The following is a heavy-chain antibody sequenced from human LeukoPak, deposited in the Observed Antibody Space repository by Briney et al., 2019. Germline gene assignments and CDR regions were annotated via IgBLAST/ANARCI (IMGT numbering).Heavy chain of an antibody. V-gene: IGHV1-2*02. D-gene: IGHD6-19*01. Sequence: GASVKVSCKASGYTFTGYYMHWVRQAPGQGLEWMGWINPNSGGTNYAQKFQGRVTMTRDTSISTAYMELSRLRSDDTAVYYCARSSRRIAVAGNWFDPWGEATLLTVSS. CDR2: INPNSGGT. CDR3: ARSSRRIAVAGNWFDP. CDR1: GYTFTGYY. J-gene: IGHJ5*02.